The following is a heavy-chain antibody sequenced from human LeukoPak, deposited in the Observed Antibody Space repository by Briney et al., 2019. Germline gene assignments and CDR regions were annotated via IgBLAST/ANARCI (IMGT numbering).Heavy chain of an antibody. J-gene: IGHJ4*02. CDR1: GFRLDAFA. V-gene: IGHV3-20*04. CDR2: IDCNGGRR. Sequence: GGSLRLSCVASGFRLDAFAMSWVRQAPGKGLEWVSGIDCNGGRREYADSVKGRFTISRDNAKNSLYLQMKNLRAEDTALYYCASVPDDVSGTSRYYSKTWGQGTLVTVSS. D-gene: IGHD3-10*01. CDR3: ASVPDDVSGTSRYYSKT.